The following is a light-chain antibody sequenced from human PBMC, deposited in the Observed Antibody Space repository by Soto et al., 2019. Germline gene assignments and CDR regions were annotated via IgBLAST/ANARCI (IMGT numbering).Light chain of an antibody. J-gene: IGLJ7*01. CDR3: QTWGTGIRV. Sequence: QTVVTQSPSASASLGASVKLTCTLSSGHSSYAIAWHQQQPEKGPRYLMKLNSDGSHSKGDGIPDRFSGSSSGAERYLAISSLQSEDEADYDCQTWGTGIRVFGGGTQLTVL. CDR1: SGHSSYA. V-gene: IGLV4-69*01. CDR2: LNSDGSH.